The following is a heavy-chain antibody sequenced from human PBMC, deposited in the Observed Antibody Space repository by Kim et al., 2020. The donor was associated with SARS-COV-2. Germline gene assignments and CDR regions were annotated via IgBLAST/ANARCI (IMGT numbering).Heavy chain of an antibody. CDR2: IKEDGSEK. V-gene: IGHV3-7*01. CDR1: GFTFSRFW. CDR3: AREMDSSHYYYYGLDV. J-gene: IGHJ6*01. Sequence: GGSLRLSCSASGFTFSRFWMSWVRQAPGKGLEWVANIKEDGSEKNYVDSVKGRFTISRDNAKKSLNLQLDSLRAEDTAVYYCAREMDSSHYYYYGLDVWG. D-gene: IGHD3-22*01.